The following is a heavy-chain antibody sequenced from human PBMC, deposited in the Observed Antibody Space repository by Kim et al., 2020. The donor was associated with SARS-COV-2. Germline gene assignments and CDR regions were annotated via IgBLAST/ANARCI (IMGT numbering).Heavy chain of an antibody. CDR2: IYYSGST. V-gene: IGHV4-59*01. J-gene: IGHJ6*02. D-gene: IGHD3-9*01. CDR1: GGSISSYY. Sequence: SETLSLTCTVSGGSISSYYWSWIRQPPGKGLEWIGYIYYSGSTNYNPSLKSRVTISVDTSKNQFSLKLSSVTAADTAVYYCARDGDFDWFNGMDVWGQGT. CDR3: ARDGDFDWFNGMDV.